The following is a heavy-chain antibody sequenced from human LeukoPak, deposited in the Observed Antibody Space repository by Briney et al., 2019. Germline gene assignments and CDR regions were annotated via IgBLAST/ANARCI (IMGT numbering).Heavy chain of an antibody. CDR3: ARDRPYYYDSSGYPPHGAFDI. J-gene: IGHJ3*02. CDR2: ISYDGSAK. CDR1: GFTFSSFA. D-gene: IGHD3-22*01. V-gene: IGHV3-30*03. Sequence: GGSLRLSCAASGFTFSSFAMHWLRQAPGKGPEWAAVISYDGSAKYYADSVRGRFTISRDDSKNTLYLQMNSLRAEDTAVYYCARDRPYYYDSSGYPPHGAFDIWGQGTMVTVSS.